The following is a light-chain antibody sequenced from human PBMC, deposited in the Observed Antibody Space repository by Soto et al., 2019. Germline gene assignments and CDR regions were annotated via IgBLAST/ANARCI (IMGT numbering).Light chain of an antibody. CDR3: QQYGISPQS. V-gene: IGKV3-20*01. J-gene: IGKJ3*01. CDR1: QTLSGNY. CDR2: GAT. Sequence: EIVLTQSPGTLSLSPGERVTLSCRASQTLSGNYLAWYHQKPGQAPRLLIYGATIRAAGIPDRFSGSGSGTDFILTISRLEPEDFAVYFCQQYGISPQSFGPGTRVDIK.